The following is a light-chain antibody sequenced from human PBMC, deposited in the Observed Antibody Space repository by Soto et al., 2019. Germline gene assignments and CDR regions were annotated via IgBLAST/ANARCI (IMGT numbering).Light chain of an antibody. CDR1: QSISSW. Sequence: DIQMTQSPSTLSASVGDRVTITCRASQSISSWLAWYQQKPGKAPKLLIYDASSLESGVPSRFSGSASGTEFTLTISSLQPDDFATYYCQQYTSYSSTFGQGTKVEIK. CDR3: QQYTSYSST. J-gene: IGKJ1*01. CDR2: DAS. V-gene: IGKV1-5*01.